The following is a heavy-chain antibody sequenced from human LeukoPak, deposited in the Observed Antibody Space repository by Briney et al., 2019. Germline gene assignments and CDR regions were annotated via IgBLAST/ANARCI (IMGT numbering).Heavy chain of an antibody. D-gene: IGHD6-13*01. Sequence: SETQSLTCTVSGGSISSGGYYWSWIRQHPGKGLEWIGYIYYSGSTYYNPSLKSRVTISVDTSKNQFSLKLSSVTAADTAVYYCARWYSSSWYFDYWGQGTLVTVSS. CDR1: GGSISSGGYY. CDR2: IYYSGST. V-gene: IGHV4-31*03. CDR3: ARWYSSSWYFDY. J-gene: IGHJ4*02.